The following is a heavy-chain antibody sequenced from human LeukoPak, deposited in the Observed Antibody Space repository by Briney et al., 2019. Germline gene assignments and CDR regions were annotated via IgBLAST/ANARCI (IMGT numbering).Heavy chain of an antibody. CDR1: GYSFTSYW. J-gene: IGHJ4*02. CDR3: AVYDRDAGYSYGSPFDY. D-gene: IGHD5-18*01. CDR2: IDPSGSYT. Sequence: GESLKISCKGSGYSFTSYWISWVRQMPGKGLEWMGRIDPSGSYTNYSPSFQGHVTISADKSISTAYLQWSSLKASDTAMYYCAVYDRDAGYSYGSPFDYWGQGTLVTVSS. V-gene: IGHV5-10-1*01.